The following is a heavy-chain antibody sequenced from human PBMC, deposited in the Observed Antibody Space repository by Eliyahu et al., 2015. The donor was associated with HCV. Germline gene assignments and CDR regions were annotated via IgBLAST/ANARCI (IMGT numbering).Heavy chain of an antibody. D-gene: IGHD4-17*01. J-gene: IGHJ4*02. CDR3: ARELTVTSPKKDY. V-gene: IGHV4-38-2*02. Sequence: QVQLQESGPGLVKPSETLSLTCAVSGYSISSGYYWGWIRQPPGKGLEWIGSIYHSGSTYYNPSLKSRVTISVDTSKNQFSLKLSSVTAADTAVYYCARELTVTSPKKDYWGQGTLVTVSS. CDR1: GYSISSGYY. CDR2: IYHSGST.